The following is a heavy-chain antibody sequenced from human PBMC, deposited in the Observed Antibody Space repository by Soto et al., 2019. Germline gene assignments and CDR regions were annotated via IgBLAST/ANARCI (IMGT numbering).Heavy chain of an antibody. CDR2: ISSNGGST. CDR3: VKGFNSTQIPFDY. V-gene: IGHV3-64D*06. J-gene: IGHJ4*02. Sequence: GGSLRLSCSASGFTFSSYAMHWVRQAPGKGLEYVSAISSNGGSTYYADSVKGRFTISRDNSKNTLYLQMSSLRAEDTAVYYCVKGFNSTQIPFDYWGQGXLVTVYS. CDR1: GFTFSSYA. D-gene: IGHD6-13*01.